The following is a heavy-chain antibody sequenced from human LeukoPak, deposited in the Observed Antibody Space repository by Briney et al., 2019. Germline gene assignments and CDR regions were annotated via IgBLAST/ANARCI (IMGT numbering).Heavy chain of an antibody. J-gene: IGHJ4*02. CDR1: GFTFSTYW. Sequence: GGSLRLSCAASGFTFSTYWMTWVRQAQGKGLEWLANIKQDGSEKYYVDSVKGRFTISRDNAKNSLYLQMNSLRAEDTAVYYCATHPKITMVNIWGQGTLVTVSS. CDR3: ATHPKITMVNI. D-gene: IGHD3-10*01. V-gene: IGHV3-7*01. CDR2: IKQDGSEK.